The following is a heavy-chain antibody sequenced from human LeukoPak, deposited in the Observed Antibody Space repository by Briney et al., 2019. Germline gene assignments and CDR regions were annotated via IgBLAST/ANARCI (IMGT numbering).Heavy chain of an antibody. CDR3: ARAGYRKSGSYYRSDYYYYYYMDV. D-gene: IGHD3-10*01. Sequence: SVKVSCKASGGTFSSYAISWVRQAPGQGLEWMGGIIPIFGTANYAQKFQGRVTITADESTSTAYMELSSLRSEDTAVYYCARAGYRKSGSYYRSDYYYYYYMDVWGKGTTVTISS. CDR1: GGTFSSYA. J-gene: IGHJ6*03. CDR2: IIPIFGTA. V-gene: IGHV1-69*13.